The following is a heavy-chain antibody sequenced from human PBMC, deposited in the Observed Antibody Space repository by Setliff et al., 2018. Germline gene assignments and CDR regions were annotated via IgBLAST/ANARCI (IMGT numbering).Heavy chain of an antibody. D-gene: IGHD1-26*01. CDR2: MNPNNGNT. CDR3: ARDILPRRYAFDI. Sequence: ASVKVSCKASGYSFTNYGVNWVRQATGQGLEWMGGMNPNNGNTGYAQKFQGRVTMTRNTSISTAYMELSSLRSEDTAVYYCARDILPRRYAFDIWGQGTMVTVSS. CDR1: GYSFTNYG. V-gene: IGHV1-8*02. J-gene: IGHJ3*02.